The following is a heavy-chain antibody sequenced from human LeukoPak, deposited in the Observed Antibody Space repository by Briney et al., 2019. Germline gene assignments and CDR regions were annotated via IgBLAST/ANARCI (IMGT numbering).Heavy chain of an antibody. CDR3: ARRTRSYSVQPVRTRGWFDP. J-gene: IGHJ5*02. Sequence: TSETLSLTCTVSGGSISSYYWSWIRQPPGKGLEWIGEINHSGSTNYNPSLKSRVTISVDTSKNQFSLKLSSVTAADTAVYYCARRTRSYSVQPVRTRGWFDPWGQGTLVTVSS. CDR1: GGSISSYY. D-gene: IGHD6-13*01. V-gene: IGHV4-34*01. CDR2: INHSGST.